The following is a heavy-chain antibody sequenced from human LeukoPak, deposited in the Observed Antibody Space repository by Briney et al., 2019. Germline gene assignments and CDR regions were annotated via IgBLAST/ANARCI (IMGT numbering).Heavy chain of an antibody. Sequence: PSETLYLTCTVSGGSISNSGFYWGWIRQTPGKGVEWIGSVYYSGTTYYHPSLESRATVSVDTSKNQFSLKLSSVTAADTAVYYCTKDFGNHRTECWGQGTLVTVSS. J-gene: IGHJ4*02. CDR3: TKDFGNHRTEC. V-gene: IGHV4-39*02. CDR1: GGSISNSGFY. CDR2: VYYSGTT. D-gene: IGHD1-14*01.